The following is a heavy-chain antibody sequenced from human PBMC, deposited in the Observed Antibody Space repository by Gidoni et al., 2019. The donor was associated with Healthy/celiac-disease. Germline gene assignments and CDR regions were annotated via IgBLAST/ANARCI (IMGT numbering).Heavy chain of an antibody. CDR1: GFTFRSYW. Sequence: EVQLVESGGGLVLPGGSLSLHCAASGFTFRSYWMSWVRQAPGKGLVWDANIKQDGSEKYYVDSVKGRFTISRDNAKNSLYLQMSSLRAEDTAVYYCTRELVSRPYPYWGQGTLVTVSS. D-gene: IGHD3-9*01. CDR3: TRELVSRPYPY. J-gene: IGHJ4*02. V-gene: IGHV3-7*01. CDR2: IKQDGSEK.